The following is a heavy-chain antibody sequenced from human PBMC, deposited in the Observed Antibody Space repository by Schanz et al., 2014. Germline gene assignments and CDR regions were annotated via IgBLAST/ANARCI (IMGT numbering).Heavy chain of an antibody. CDR3: ARWFLIRGVILDA. D-gene: IGHD3-10*01. Sequence: VQLVESGGGVVQPGRSLRLSCAASGFGFSSYSMNWVRQAPGKGLEWVSGISGSGASTYYADSVKGRFTISRDSAENSLYLQMNSLRADDTAMYYCARWFLIRGVILDAWGQGTLVTVSS. CDR1: GFGFSSYS. J-gene: IGHJ5*02. CDR2: ISGSGAST. V-gene: IGHV3-21*03.